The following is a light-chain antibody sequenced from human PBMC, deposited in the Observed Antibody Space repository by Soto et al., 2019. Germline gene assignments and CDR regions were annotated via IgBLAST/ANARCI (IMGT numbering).Light chain of an antibody. Sequence: DMVLTQSPGTLSLSPGATATLSCRASQTVRSSYLAWYQQKPGQAPRLLIYAASSRATGIPDRFSGSGSGTDFTLTISRLEPGDFAVYYCHQYGSSSNTFGQGTKLEIK. CDR1: QTVRSSY. CDR3: HQYGSSSNT. V-gene: IGKV3-20*01. J-gene: IGKJ2*01. CDR2: AAS.